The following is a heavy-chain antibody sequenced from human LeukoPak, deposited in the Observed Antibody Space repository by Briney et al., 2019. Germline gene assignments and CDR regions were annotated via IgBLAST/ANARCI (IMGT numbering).Heavy chain of an antibody. CDR1: GDSINTYS. V-gene: IGHV4-59*08. CDR2: INYIGST. J-gene: IGHJ3*02. CDR3: GRPKGSAPGSFDI. Sequence: SETLSLTCTVSGDSINTYSWSWIRQPPGKGLEWIGFINYIGSTTYNPSLQSRVTMSVDTSKSQFSLSLTSVTAADTAVYYCGRPKGSAPGSFDIWGQGILVTVSS.